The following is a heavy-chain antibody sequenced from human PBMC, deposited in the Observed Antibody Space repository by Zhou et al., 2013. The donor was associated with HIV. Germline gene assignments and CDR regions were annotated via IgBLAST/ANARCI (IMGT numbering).Heavy chain of an antibody. CDR3: ARGLSARWGGGGFFYMDV. Sequence: QVQLVQSGAEVKKPGASVKVSCKASGYTLTDFGINWVRQAPGQGLEWMGWISSYRGHTNYAQKLQGRVSVTTDTSTNTAYMELRSLRSDDTAVYFCARGLSARWGGGGFFYMDVWGKGHGHRLL. CDR2: ISSYRGHT. V-gene: IGHV1-18*01. D-gene: IGHD6-25*01. J-gene: IGHJ6*03. CDR1: GYTLTDFG.